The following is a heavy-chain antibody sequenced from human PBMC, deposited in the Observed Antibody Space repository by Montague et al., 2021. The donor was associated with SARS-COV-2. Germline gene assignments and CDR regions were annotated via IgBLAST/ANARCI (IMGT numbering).Heavy chain of an antibody. CDR1: GGSITSSNW. V-gene: IGHV4-4*02. CDR3: ARRATGGSTDY. Sequence: SETLSLTCAVSGGSITSSNWWNWVRQSPGKGLEWIGEILHSGKTNYNPSLKSRVTVSVDKSKNQFSLKLSSVTAADTALYYCARRATGGSTDYWGQGILVTVSS. D-gene: IGHD2-8*02. J-gene: IGHJ4*02. CDR2: ILHSGKT.